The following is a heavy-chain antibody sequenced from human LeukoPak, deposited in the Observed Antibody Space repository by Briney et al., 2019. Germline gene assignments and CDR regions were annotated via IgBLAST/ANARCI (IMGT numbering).Heavy chain of an antibody. Sequence: SETLSLTCTVSGGSISSSSYYWGWIRQPPGKGLEWIGSIYYSGSTYYNPSLKSRVTISVDTSKNQFSLKLSSVTAEDTAVYYCAASTYYYDSSGYNSRVFFDYWGQGTLVTVSS. CDR1: GGSISSSSYY. V-gene: IGHV4-39*01. CDR2: IYYSGST. D-gene: IGHD3-22*01. CDR3: AASTYYYDSSGYNSRVFFDY. J-gene: IGHJ4*02.